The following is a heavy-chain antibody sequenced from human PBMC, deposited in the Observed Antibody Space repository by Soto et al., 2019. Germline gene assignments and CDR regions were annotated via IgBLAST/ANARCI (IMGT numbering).Heavy chain of an antibody. D-gene: IGHD3-22*01. CDR1: GYTFTGYY. J-gene: IGHJ6*02. CDR2: INPNSGGT. CDR3: ARGSISDSSGYYTLTYYGMDV. Sequence: ASVKVSCKASGYTFTGYYMHGVRQAAGQGLEWMGWINPNSGGTNYAQKFQGRVTMTRDKSISTAYMEQSRLRTDDTAVYYCARGSISDSSGYYTLTYYGMDVWGQGTTVTV. V-gene: IGHV1-2*02.